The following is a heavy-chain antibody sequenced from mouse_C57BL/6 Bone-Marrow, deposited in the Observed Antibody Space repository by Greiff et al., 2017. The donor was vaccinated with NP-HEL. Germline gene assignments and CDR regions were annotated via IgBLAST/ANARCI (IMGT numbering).Heavy chain of an antibody. V-gene: IGHV1-26*01. CDR2: INPNNGGT. Sequence: EVQLQQSGPELVKPGASVKISCKASGYTFTDYYMNWVKQSHGKSLEWIGDINPNNGGTSYNQKFKGKATLTVDKSSSTAYMELRSLTSEDSAVYYCARSLRRYYGSIFDYWGQGTTLTVSS. D-gene: IGHD1-1*01. J-gene: IGHJ2*01. CDR1: GYTFTDYY. CDR3: ARSLRRYYGSIFDY.